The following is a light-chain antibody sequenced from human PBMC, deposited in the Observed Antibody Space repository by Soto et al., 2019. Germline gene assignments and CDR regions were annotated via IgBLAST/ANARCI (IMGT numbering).Light chain of an antibody. Sequence: QSVLTQPPSVSAATGQNVTISCSGSSSNIGSNYASWYQQLPGTAPRLLIFDNNKRLSVIPDRFSGSKSGTSATLGITGLQTGDESLYSCATWDTSLRSVVFGGGTQLTVL. CDR2: DNN. CDR3: ATWDTSLRSVV. CDR1: SSNIGSNY. J-gene: IGLJ7*01. V-gene: IGLV1-51*01.